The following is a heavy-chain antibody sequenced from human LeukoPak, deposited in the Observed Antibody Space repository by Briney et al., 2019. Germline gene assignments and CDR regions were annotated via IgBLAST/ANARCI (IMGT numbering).Heavy chain of an antibody. CDR2: IYPGDSGT. CDR1: GYSFINHW. V-gene: IGHV5-51*01. Sequence: GESLKISCKTSGYSFINHWIGWVRQMPGKGLEWMGIIYPGDSGTRYSPSFRGQVTFSADKSSNTAYLQWSSLKASDTAMYYCARLMSYDILTGYADPFGYWGQGTLVTVSS. J-gene: IGHJ4*02. CDR3: ARLMSYDILTGYADPFGY. D-gene: IGHD3-9*01.